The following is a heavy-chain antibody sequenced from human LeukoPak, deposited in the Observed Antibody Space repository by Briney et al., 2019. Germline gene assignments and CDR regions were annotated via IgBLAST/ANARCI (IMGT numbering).Heavy chain of an antibody. CDR2: INHSGST. Sequence: PSETLSLTCAVYGGSFSGYYWSWIRQPPGKGLEWIGEINHSGSTNYNPSLKSRVTISVGTSKNQFSLKLSSVTAADTAVYYCARGHVGATGRIDIWGQGTMVTVSS. J-gene: IGHJ3*02. CDR1: GGSFSGYY. V-gene: IGHV4-34*01. D-gene: IGHD1-26*01. CDR3: ARGHVGATGRIDI.